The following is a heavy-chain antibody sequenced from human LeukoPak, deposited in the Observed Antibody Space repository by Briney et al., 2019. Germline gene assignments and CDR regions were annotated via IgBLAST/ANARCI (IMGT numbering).Heavy chain of an antibody. V-gene: IGHV4-34*01. D-gene: IGHD2-15*01. Sequence: SETLSFTCAVYGGSFSGYYWSWIRQPPGKGLEWIGEINHSGSTNYNPFLKSRVTISVDTSKNQFSLKLSSVTAADTAVYYCARVVVVVAASYYYYYYMDVWGKGTTVTVSS. CDR1: GGSFSGYY. CDR2: INHSGST. CDR3: ARVVVVVAASYYYYYYMDV. J-gene: IGHJ6*03.